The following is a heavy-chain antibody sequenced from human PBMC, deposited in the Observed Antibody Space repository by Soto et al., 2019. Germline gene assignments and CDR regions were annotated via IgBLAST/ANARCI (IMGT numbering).Heavy chain of an antibody. Sequence: QVQLVESGGGVVQPGRSLRLSCAASGFTFSSYGMHWVRQAPGKGLEWVAVIWYDGSNKYYADSVKGRFTISRDNSKNTLDLQMNSLRAGDTAVYYCARDGCSGGSCYVISPYCYYYYGMDVWGQGTTVTVSS. D-gene: IGHD2-15*01. J-gene: IGHJ6*02. CDR2: IWYDGSNK. V-gene: IGHV3-33*01. CDR1: GFTFSSYG. CDR3: ARDGCSGGSCYVISPYCYYYYGMDV.